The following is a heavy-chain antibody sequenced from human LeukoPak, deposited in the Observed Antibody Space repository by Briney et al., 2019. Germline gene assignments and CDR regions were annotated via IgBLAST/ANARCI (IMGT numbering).Heavy chain of an antibody. Sequence: GESLKISCKGSGYSFTSYWIGWVRQMPGKGLEWMGIIYPGDSDTRYSPSFQGQVTISADKSISTAYLQWSSLEASDTAMYYCARQDYYDSSGYRYFDYWGQGTLVTVSS. CDR1: GYSFTSYW. CDR3: ARQDYYDSSGYRYFDY. J-gene: IGHJ4*02. V-gene: IGHV5-51*01. D-gene: IGHD3-22*01. CDR2: IYPGDSDT.